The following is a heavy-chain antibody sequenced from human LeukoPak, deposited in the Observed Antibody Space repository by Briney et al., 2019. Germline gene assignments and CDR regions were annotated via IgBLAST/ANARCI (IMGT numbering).Heavy chain of an antibody. CDR1: GFTFNNAW. V-gene: IGHV3-15*01. CDR3: TTGRSLPMVTTSLDY. D-gene: IGHD4-17*01. CDR2: IKSKTDGGTT. J-gene: IGHJ4*02. Sequence: GGSLRLSCAASGFTFNNAWMSWVRQAPGKGLEWVGRIKSKTDGGTTDYAAPVKGRFTISRDDSKNTLYLQMNSLKTEDTAVYYCTTGRSLPMVTTSLDYWGQGTLVTVSS.